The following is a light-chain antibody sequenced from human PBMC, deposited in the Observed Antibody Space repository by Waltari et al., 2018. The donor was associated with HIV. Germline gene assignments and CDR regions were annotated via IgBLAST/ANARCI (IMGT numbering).Light chain of an antibody. CDR1: QSVTSSF. V-gene: IGKV3-20*01. Sequence: EIVLTQSPGTLSLSPGERATLSCRASQSVTSSFFSWYQQKPGHAPRLLIYGASSRATGIPDRFRGGGSGTDFTLTISILEPEDFAVYYCQQYGSSPLTFGGGTKVDIK. J-gene: IGKJ4*01. CDR3: QQYGSSPLT. CDR2: GAS.